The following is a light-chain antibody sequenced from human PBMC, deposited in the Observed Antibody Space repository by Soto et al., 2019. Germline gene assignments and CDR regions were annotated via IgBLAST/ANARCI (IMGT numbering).Light chain of an antibody. V-gene: IGKV3-20*01. CDR1: QTISSSF. Sequence: EIVLTQSPGTLSLSPGERATLSCRASQTISSSFLAWYQQKPGQAPRLLIYRASRRAPGIPDRFSGSGSWTDFPLTISRLEPEDFAVYYCHQFGSSPRDTFGPGTKVEIK. CDR2: RAS. J-gene: IGKJ3*01. CDR3: HQFGSSPRDT.